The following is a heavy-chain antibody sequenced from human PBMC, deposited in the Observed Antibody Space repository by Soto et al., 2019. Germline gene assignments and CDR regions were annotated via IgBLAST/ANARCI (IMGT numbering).Heavy chain of an antibody. CDR2: IIPIFGTA. CDR1: GGTFSRHA. V-gene: IGHV1-69*01. CDR3: SPRLDH. J-gene: IGHJ4*02. Sequence: QVQLVQSGAEVRKPGSSVKVSCKASGGTFSRHAISWVRQAPGQGLEWMGGIIPIFGTANHAQKFQGRVTIIADESTSTVYMELSSLRSEDTAMYYCSPRLDHWGQGTLVTVSS.